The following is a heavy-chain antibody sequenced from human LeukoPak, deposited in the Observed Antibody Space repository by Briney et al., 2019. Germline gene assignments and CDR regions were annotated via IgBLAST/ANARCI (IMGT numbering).Heavy chain of an antibody. D-gene: IGHD3-10*01. CDR1: GYTFTNYY. CDR2: INPSSGST. J-gene: IGHJ4*02. CDR3: ARVRGSGSYQQRDLDY. V-gene: IGHV1-46*01. Sequence: GASVKVSCKASGYTFTNYYMHWVRQAPGQGLEWMGIINPSSGSTNYAQKFQGRVTMTRDTSTSTVYMELSSLRSEDTAVYYCARVRGSGSYQQRDLDYWGEGTVVTVSS.